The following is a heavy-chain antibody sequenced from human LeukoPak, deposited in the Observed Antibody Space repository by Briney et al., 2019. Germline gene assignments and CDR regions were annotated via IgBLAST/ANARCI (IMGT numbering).Heavy chain of an antibody. CDR3: ARGAFDYISSSGEWMGDY. D-gene: IGHD6-6*01. V-gene: IGHV3-74*01. Sequence: GGSLRLSCAASGFTFSSYWMYWVRQGPGKGLVWVSRINSDGSGTSYADSVKGRFTISRDNAKNSLYLQMNNLRAEDTAVYYCARGAFDYISSSGEWMGDYWGQGTLVTVSS. CDR2: INSDGSGT. J-gene: IGHJ4*02. CDR1: GFTFSSYW.